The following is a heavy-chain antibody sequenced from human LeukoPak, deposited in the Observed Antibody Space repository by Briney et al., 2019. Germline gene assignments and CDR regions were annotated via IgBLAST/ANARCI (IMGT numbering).Heavy chain of an antibody. D-gene: IGHD3-10*01. Sequence: PSETLSLTCTVSGGSISSYYWSWIRQPPGKVLEWIGYIYYSGSTNYNPSLKSRVTISVDTSKNQFSLKLSSVTAADTAVYYCARDSGSSDALDIWGQGTMVTVSS. CDR3: ARDSGSSDALDI. CDR1: GGSISSYY. V-gene: IGHV4-59*01. J-gene: IGHJ3*02. CDR2: IYYSGST.